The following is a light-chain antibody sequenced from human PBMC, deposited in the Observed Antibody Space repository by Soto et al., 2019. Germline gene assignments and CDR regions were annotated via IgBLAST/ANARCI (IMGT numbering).Light chain of an antibody. CDR1: RSGSGTY. CDR3: QQYGKSPLT. J-gene: IGKJ4*01. V-gene: IGKV3-20*01. CDR2: VAS. Sequence: EIVFTPSTGTLSLSPGERATLSCIASRSGSGTYLAWYQQRPGQAPSLLISVASRRATGMPDRFSGSGSGTDFTLTISSLEPEDFAVYYCQQYGKSPLTFGGGTKVDIK.